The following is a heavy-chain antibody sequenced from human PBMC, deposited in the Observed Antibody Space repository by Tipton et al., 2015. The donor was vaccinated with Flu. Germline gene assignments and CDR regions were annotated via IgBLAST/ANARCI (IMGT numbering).Heavy chain of an antibody. CDR1: GGSISSGGYY. CDR3: ARDTTPNDYGDTGFDY. J-gene: IGHJ4*02. CDR2: IYYSGST. D-gene: IGHD4-17*01. Sequence: TLSLICTVSGGSISSGGYYWSWIRQHPGKGLEWIGYIYYSGSTYYNPSLKSRVTISVDTSKNQFSLKLSSVTAADTAVYYCARDTTPNDYGDTGFDYWGQGTLVTVSS. V-gene: IGHV4-31*03.